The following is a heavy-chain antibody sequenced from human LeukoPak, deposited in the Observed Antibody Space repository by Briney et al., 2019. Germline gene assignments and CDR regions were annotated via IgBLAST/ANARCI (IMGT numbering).Heavy chain of an antibody. J-gene: IGHJ4*02. V-gene: IGHV1-69*05. CDR1: GGTFSSYA. D-gene: IGHD2-2*01. CDR3: AREDPAARGRFDY. CDR2: IIPIFGTA. Sequence: SVKVSCKASGGTFSSYAISWVRQAPGQGLEWMGGIIPIFGTANYAQKFQGRVTITTGESTSTAYMGLSSLRSEDTAVYYCAREDPAARGRFDYWGQGTLVTVSS.